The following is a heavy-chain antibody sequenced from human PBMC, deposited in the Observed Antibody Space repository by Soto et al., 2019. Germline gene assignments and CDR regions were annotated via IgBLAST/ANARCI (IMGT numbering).Heavy chain of an antibody. CDR3: AKVERYYYDSSGYYSSPLF. D-gene: IGHD3-22*01. J-gene: IGHJ4*02. V-gene: IGHV3-23*01. CDR2: ISGSGGTT. CDR1: GLTLSSYA. Sequence: EVQLLESGGGLVQPGRSLRLSCAASGLTLSSYAMRWVRQAPGKGLEWVSAISGSGGTTYYADSVKGRFTISRDTSKNTLYLQMNSLRAEDTAVYYCAKVERYYYDSSGYYSSPLFWGQGTLVTVSS.